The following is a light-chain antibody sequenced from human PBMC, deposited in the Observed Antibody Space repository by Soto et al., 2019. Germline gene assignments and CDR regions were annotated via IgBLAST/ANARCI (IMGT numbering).Light chain of an antibody. V-gene: IGKV2-30*01. CDR2: KVS. Sequence: DVVMTQSPLSLPVTLGQPASISSRSSQSLVSSNGNTYLNWFQQRPGQSPRRLVYKVSNRDSGVPDRFSGGGSGTYFTLNISRVEAEYVGVYYCMQGGHWPTFGQGTKLEIK. CDR3: MQGGHWPT. J-gene: IGKJ2*01. CDR1: QSLVSSNGNTY.